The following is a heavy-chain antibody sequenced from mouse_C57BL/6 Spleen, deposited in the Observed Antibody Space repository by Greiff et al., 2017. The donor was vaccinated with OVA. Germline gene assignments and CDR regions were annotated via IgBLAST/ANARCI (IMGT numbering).Heavy chain of an antibody. CDR1: GYAFSSSW. D-gene: IGHD2-3*01. V-gene: IGHV1-82*01. J-gene: IGHJ3*01. CDR3: ARDGWFAY. Sequence: QVTLKESGPELVKPGASVKISCKASGYAFSSSWMNWVKQRPGKGLEWIGRIYPGDGDTNYNGKFKGKATLTADKSSSTAYMQLSSLTSEDSAVYFCARDGWFAYWGQGTLVTVSA. CDR2: IYPGDGDT.